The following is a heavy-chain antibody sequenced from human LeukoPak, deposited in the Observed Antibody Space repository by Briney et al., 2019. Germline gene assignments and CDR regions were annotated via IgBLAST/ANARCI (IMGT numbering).Heavy chain of an antibody. CDR1: GDSMTTYY. CDR2: IRYTGRT. CDR3: ARLSNPYGGFHLDY. V-gene: IGHV4-59*12. J-gene: IGHJ4*02. D-gene: IGHD3-10*01. Sequence: PSETLSLTCSVSGDSMTTYYWSWIRQPPGKGLDLIGYIRYTGRTNYIPYLMRRVTMSIDTSRTQFSLKLNSVTAADTAVYFFARLSNPYGGFHLDYWGQGILVTVSS.